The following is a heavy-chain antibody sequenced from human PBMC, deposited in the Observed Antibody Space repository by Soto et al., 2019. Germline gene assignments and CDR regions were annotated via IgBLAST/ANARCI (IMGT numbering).Heavy chain of an antibody. Sequence: ASVKVSCKASGGTFSSYTISWVRQAPGQGLEWMGRIIPILGIANYAQKFQGRVTITADKSTSTAYMELSSLRSEDTAVYYCARDGSGGPGPTRLYYYYYYMDVWGKGTTVTVSS. CDR3: ARDGSGGPGPTRLYYYYYYMDV. J-gene: IGHJ6*03. D-gene: IGHD3-10*01. CDR1: GGTFSSYT. V-gene: IGHV1-69*04. CDR2: IIPILGIA.